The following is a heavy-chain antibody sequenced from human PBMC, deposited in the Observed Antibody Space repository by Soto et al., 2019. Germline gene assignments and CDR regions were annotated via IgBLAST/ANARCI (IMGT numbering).Heavy chain of an antibody. Sequence: EVQLLESRGGLVQPGESLRLSCAASGFTFSYYWMHWVRQAPGRGLVWVSRIHSDGSSTTYADSVKGRFTISRDNARNTLYLQMNSLRAEDTAVYYCARGDRGAFDLWGQGTVLTVSS. CDR2: IHSDGSST. D-gene: IGHD1-26*01. V-gene: IGHV3-74*01. CDR1: GFTFSYYW. CDR3: ARGDRGAFDL. J-gene: IGHJ3*01.